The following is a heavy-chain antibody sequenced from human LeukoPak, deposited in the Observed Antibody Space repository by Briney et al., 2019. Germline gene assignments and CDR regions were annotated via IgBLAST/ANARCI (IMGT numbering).Heavy chain of an antibody. CDR1: GFTFDDYG. CDR2: INWNGGST. Sequence: GGSLRLSCAASGFTFDDYGMSWVRQAPGKGLEWVSGINWNGGSTGYADSVKGRFTISRDNAKNSLYLQKNSLRAEDTALYYCARLYYDFWSGPETLRNSNAFDIWGQGTMVTVSS. J-gene: IGHJ3*02. CDR3: ARLYYDFWSGPETLRNSNAFDI. D-gene: IGHD3-3*01. V-gene: IGHV3-20*04.